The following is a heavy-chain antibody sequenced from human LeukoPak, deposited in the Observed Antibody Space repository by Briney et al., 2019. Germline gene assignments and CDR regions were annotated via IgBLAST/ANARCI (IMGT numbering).Heavy chain of an antibody. D-gene: IGHD3-10*01. Sequence: PGGSLRLSCAASGFTLSSYWMSWVRQAPGKGLERVANIKEDGSEKYYVDSVKGRFTISRDNAQNSVYLHMNSLTAEDTALYYCARDWVAGVPFDAFDIWGQGTMVSVSS. CDR3: ARDWVAGVPFDAFDI. J-gene: IGHJ3*02. V-gene: IGHV3-7*03. CDR1: GFTLSSYW. CDR2: IKEDGSEK.